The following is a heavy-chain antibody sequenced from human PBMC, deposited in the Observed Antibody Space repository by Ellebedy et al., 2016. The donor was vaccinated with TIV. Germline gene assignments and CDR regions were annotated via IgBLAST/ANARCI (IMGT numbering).Heavy chain of an antibody. J-gene: IGHJ3*01. V-gene: IGHV1-2*04. Sequence: ASVKVSXKTSAYTFSAHFIHWLRQAPGQGLEWVGWINPKTGGTSYAQKFRGWVTMTRDTSVSTTYLELNKLKSNDTALYFCARDNREHAFDVWGQGTVVTVFS. CDR1: AYTFSAHF. D-gene: IGHD1-26*01. CDR2: INPKTGGT. CDR3: ARDNREHAFDV.